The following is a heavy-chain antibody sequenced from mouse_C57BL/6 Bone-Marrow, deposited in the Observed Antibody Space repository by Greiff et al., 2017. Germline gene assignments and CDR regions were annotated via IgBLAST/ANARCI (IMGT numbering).Heavy chain of an antibody. CDR3: TNPYWDLY. CDR1: GFNIKDDY. J-gene: IGHJ4*01. V-gene: IGHV14-4*01. CDR2: IDPENGAT. D-gene: IGHD4-1*01. Sequence: EVQLQQSGAELVRPGASVKLSCTASGFNIKDDYMHWVKQRPEQGLEWIGWIDPENGATEYASKFQGKATITADTSSNTAYLQLSSLTSEDTAVYYCTNPYWDLYWGQGTSVTVSS.